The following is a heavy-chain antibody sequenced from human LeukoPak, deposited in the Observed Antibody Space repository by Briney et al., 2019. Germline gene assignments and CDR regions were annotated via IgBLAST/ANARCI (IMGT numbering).Heavy chain of an antibody. D-gene: IGHD6-19*01. J-gene: IGHJ4*02. CDR3: ARDPPGSSGWYGVDY. CDR1: GFTFSSYA. Sequence: PGGSLRLSCAASGFTFSSYAMHWVRQAPGKGLERVAVISYDGSNKYYADSVKGRFTISRDNSKNTLYLQMNSLRAEDTAVYYCARDPPGSSGWYGVDYWGQGTLVTVSS. CDR2: ISYDGSNK. V-gene: IGHV3-30-3*01.